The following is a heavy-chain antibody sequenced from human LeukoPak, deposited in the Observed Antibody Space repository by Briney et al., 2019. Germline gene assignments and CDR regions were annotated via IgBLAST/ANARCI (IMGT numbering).Heavy chain of an antibody. V-gene: IGHV1-18*01. CDR2: VSGYNSNT. Sequence: ASVKVSCKASGYTFTSYGIIWVRQAPGQGLEWMGRVSGYNSNTKNAQKFQGRVTLTTDTSTSTAYMELRSLRSDDTAVYYCARAPKWELLPDYFDYWGQGTLVTVSS. CDR3: ARAPKWELLPDYFDY. CDR1: GYTFTSYG. D-gene: IGHD1-26*01. J-gene: IGHJ4*02.